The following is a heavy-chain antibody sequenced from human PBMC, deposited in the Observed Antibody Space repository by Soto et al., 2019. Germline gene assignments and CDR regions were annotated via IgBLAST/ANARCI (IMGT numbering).Heavy chain of an antibody. CDR2: IDPSDSYT. CDR1: GYSFTSYW. D-gene: IGHD3-22*01. J-gene: IGHJ4*02. Sequence: PGESLKISCKGSGYSFTSYWISWVRQMPGKGLEWMGRIDPSDSYTNYSPSFQGHVTISADKSISTAYLQWSSLKASDTAMYYCARQGYRYYYDSSGYSFDYWGQGTLVTVLL. CDR3: ARQGYRYYYDSSGYSFDY. V-gene: IGHV5-10-1*01.